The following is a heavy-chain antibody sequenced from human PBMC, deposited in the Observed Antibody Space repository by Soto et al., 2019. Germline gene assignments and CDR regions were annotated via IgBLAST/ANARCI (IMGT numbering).Heavy chain of an antibody. D-gene: IGHD3-22*01. J-gene: IGHJ4*02. Sequence: VAVISYDGSNKYYADSVKGRFTISRDNSKNTLYLQMNSLRAEDTAVYYCARDAGLSYYDSSGYMDYWGQGTLVTVSS. V-gene: IGHV3-30-3*01. CDR2: ISYDGSNK. CDR3: ARDAGLSYYDSSGYMDY.